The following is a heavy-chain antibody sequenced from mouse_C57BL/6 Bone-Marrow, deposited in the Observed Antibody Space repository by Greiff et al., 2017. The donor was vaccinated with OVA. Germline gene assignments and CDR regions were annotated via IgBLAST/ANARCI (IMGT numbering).Heavy chain of an antibody. CDR1: GYTFTSYG. D-gene: IGHD1-1*01. CDR2: IYPRSGNT. V-gene: IGHV1-81*01. J-gene: IGHJ4*01. CDR3: AKLLRYYYAMDY. Sequence: QVQLQQSGAELARPGASVKLSCKASGYTFTSYGISWVKQRTGQGIEWIGEIYPRSGNTYYNEKFKGKATLTADKSSSTAYMELRSLTSEDSAVYFCAKLLRYYYAMDYWGQGTSVTVSS.